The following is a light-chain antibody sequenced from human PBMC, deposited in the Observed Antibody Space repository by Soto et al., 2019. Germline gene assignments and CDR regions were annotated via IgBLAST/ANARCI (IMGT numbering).Light chain of an antibody. CDR1: QSISIY. CDR2: VAS. Sequence: DIQMTQSPSSLSASVGDRVTITCRASQSISIYLNWYQLKPGKAPNLLMYVASYLKSGVPTRFSGSGSGTDYPVTISRLQPEDFTIHDCKQTYTAPEITFGQGKPLHIK. V-gene: IGKV1-39*01. CDR3: KQTYTAPEIT. J-gene: IGKJ5*01.